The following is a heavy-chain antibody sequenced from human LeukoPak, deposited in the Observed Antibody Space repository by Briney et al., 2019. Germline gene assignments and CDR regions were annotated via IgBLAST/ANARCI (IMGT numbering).Heavy chain of an antibody. D-gene: IGHD1-1*01. CDR1: GFSFSNYW. CDR3: ARVRSPPEDNSNYRPVGY. Sequence: AGGSLRLSCTVSGFSFSNYWMSWVRQAPGKGLEWMANMNQDETETNYVDSVKGRFIISRDNAKNSLFLRMNSLRVEDTAMYYCARVRSPPEDNSNYRPVGYWGQGILVTVSS. J-gene: IGHJ4*02. V-gene: IGHV3-7*03. CDR2: MNQDETET.